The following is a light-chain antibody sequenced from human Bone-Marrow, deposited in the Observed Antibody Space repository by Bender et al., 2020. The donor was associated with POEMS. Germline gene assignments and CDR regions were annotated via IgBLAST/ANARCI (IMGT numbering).Light chain of an antibody. J-gene: IGLJ1*01. CDR3: SSYTSSSTFV. CDR2: SNY. CDR1: DSNFGGNN. Sequence: QSVLTQPPSASGTPGQSVIISCSGTDSNFGGNNVNWYQHLPGSAPRLVVYSNYQRPSGVPARFSVSKSGNTASLTISGLRPEDEADYYCSSYTSSSTFVFGTGTKVTVL. V-gene: IGLV1-44*01.